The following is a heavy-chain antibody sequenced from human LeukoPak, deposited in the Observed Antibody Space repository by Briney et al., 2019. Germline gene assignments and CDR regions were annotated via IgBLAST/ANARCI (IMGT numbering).Heavy chain of an antibody. D-gene: IGHD2-15*01. V-gene: IGHV1-69*05. CDR3: ASKVILGYCSGGSCYDWFDP. J-gene: IGHJ5*02. CDR1: GGTFISYA. Sequence: SVTVSFKASGGTFISYAISWVRQAPGQGLEWMGGIIPIFGTANYAQKFQGRVTITTDESTSTAYMELSSLRSEDTAVYYCASKVILGYCSGGSCYDWFDPWGQGTLVTVSS. CDR2: IIPIFGTA.